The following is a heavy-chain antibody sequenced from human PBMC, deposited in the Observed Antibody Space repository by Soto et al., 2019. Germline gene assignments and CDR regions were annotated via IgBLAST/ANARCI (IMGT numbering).Heavy chain of an antibody. CDR3: ARYCTNGVCYRAYYYYGMDV. Sequence: GASVKVSCKASGGTFSSYAISWVRQAPGQGLEWMGGIIPIFGTANYAQKFQGRVTITADESTSTAYMELSSLRSEDTAVYYCARYCTNGVCYRAYYYYGMDVWGQGTTVTVSS. CDR1: GGTFSSYA. D-gene: IGHD2-8*01. J-gene: IGHJ6*02. CDR2: IIPIFGTA. V-gene: IGHV1-69*13.